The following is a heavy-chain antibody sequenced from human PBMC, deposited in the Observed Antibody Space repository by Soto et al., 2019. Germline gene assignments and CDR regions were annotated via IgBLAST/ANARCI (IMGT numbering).Heavy chain of an antibody. V-gene: IGHV1-69*06. CDR3: AGDVRSSGWYFGNHYYFGMDV. CDR2: IIPIFGTA. J-gene: IGHJ6*02. D-gene: IGHD6-19*01. CDR1: GGTFSSYA. Sequence: QVQLVQSGAEVKKPGSSVKVSCKASGGTFSSYAISWVRQAPGQGLEWMGGIIPIFGTANYAQKFQGRVTITADKSTGTAYLELSSLRSEDTAVYYCAGDVRSSGWYFGNHYYFGMDVWGQGTTVTVSS.